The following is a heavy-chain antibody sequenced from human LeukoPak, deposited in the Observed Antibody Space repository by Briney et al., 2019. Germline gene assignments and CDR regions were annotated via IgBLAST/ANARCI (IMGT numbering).Heavy chain of an antibody. Sequence: PGEPLKISCKGSGYSFTSYWIGWVRQMPGKGLEWMGIIYPGDSDTRYSPSFQGQVTISADKSISTAYLKWGSLKASDTAMYYCARHPHDSSGYYDYWGQGTLVTVSS. CDR3: ARHPHDSSGYYDY. V-gene: IGHV5-51*01. CDR2: IYPGDSDT. J-gene: IGHJ4*02. D-gene: IGHD3-22*01. CDR1: GYSFTSYW.